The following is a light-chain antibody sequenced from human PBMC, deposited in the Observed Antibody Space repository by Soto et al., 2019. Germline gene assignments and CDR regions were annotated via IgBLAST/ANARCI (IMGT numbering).Light chain of an antibody. J-gene: IGKJ5*01. Sequence: QVTKSPAFLSASVGDRVTITCRASQSISSYLNWYQQKPGKAPKLLIYAASSLQSGVPARFSGSGSGTDFTLTISRLQPEDFATYYCQQSSSTPITFGQGTRLEIK. CDR2: AAS. V-gene: IGKV1-39*01. CDR1: QSISSY. CDR3: QQSSSTPIT.